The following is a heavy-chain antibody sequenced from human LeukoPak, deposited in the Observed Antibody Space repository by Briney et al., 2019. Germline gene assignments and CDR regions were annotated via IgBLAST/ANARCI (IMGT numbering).Heavy chain of an antibody. Sequence: SETLSLTCTVSGGSISSYYWSWIRQPPGKGLEWIGYIYYSGSTNYNPSLKSRVTISVDTSKNQFSLKLSSVTAADTAVYYCARGGEDYDFWSGYYHEYYYYYGMDVWGQGTTVTVSS. J-gene: IGHJ6*02. CDR2: IYYSGST. V-gene: IGHV4-59*01. D-gene: IGHD3-3*01. CDR3: ARGGEDYDFWSGYYHEYYYYYGMDV. CDR1: GGSISSYY.